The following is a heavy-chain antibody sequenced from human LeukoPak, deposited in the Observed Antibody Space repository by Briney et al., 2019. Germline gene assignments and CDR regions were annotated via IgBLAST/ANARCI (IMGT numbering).Heavy chain of an antibody. CDR1: GGSISSGGYY. D-gene: IGHD4-17*01. Sequence: TSQTLSFTCTVSGGSISSGGYYWSWIRQHPGKGLEWIGYIYYSGSTYYNPSLKSRVTISVDTSKNQFSLKLSSVTAADTAVYYCAREKPTGSLDYWGQGTLVTVSS. V-gene: IGHV4-31*03. CDR2: IYYSGST. CDR3: AREKPTGSLDY. J-gene: IGHJ4*02.